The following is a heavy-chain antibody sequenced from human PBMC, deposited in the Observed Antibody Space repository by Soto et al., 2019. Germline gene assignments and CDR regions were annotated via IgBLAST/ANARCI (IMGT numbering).Heavy chain of an antibody. D-gene: IGHD6-13*01. CDR2: INPSGGST. V-gene: IGHV1-46*01. Sequence: QVQLVQSGAEVKKPGASVKLSCKSSEYTFTDYYIHWVRQAPGQGLEWMGLINPSGGSTSYAQKFQGRVTMTRDTSTSTVYMELSSLRSEYPAVYYCATAAYSTSWYDFWGQGTLVTVSS. CDR1: EYTFTDYY. CDR3: ATAAYSTSWYDF. J-gene: IGHJ5*01.